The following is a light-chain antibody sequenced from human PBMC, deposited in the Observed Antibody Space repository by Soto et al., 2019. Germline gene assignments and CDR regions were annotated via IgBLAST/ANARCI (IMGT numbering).Light chain of an antibody. V-gene: IGKV3-15*01. CDR2: GAS. J-gene: IGKJ2*01. Sequence: EIVLTQSPATLSVSPGERATLSCRASQSVSSNLAWYQQKPGQAPRLLIYGASTRATGIPARFSGSGSGAEFTLTISSLQSEDSAVYYCQQRSYWPPYTFGQGTKVDIK. CDR1: QSVSSN. CDR3: QQRSYWPPYT.